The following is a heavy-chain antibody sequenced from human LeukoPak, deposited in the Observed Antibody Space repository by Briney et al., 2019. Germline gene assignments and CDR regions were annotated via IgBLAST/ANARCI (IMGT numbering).Heavy chain of an antibody. J-gene: IGHJ4*02. CDR3: ARLNLGYGYFLEATKRDY. D-gene: IGHD5-18*01. CDR1: GFTFSKYP. V-gene: IGHV3-30-3*01. Sequence: GSPRLSCAASGFTFSKYPMHWVRQAPGKGLEWVAVISYDVGSNTYYADSVTGRFTISRDNSKNTLYLQMNGLRAEDTAVYYCARLNLGYGYFLEATKRDYWGQGTLVTVSS. CDR2: ISYDVGSNT.